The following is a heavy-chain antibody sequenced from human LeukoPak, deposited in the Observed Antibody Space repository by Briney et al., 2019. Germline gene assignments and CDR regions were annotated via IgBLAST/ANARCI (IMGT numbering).Heavy chain of an antibody. CDR1: GYTFTGYY. J-gene: IGHJ4*02. V-gene: IGHV1-2*02. CDR2: INPNTGDT. CDR3: ARAYSSSFHAPLRY. Sequence: ASVNVSCMASGYTFTGYYMHWVRQAPGQGLEWMGWINPNTGDTDYVQNFQGRVTMTRDTSISTAYMELSRLRSDDTAVYYCARAYSSSFHAPLRYWGQGTLVTVSS. D-gene: IGHD6-6*01.